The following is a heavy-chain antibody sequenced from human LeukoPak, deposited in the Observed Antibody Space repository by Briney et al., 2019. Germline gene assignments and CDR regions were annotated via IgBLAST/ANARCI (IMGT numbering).Heavy chain of an antibody. CDR1: GFTFSSYD. CDR3: ARGYPSASGWYHGYYYYYGMDV. V-gene: IGHV3-13*01. Sequence: GGSLRLSCAASGFTFSSYDMHWVRQATGKGLEWVSAIGTAGDTYYPGSVKGRFTISRENAKNSLYLQMNSLRAGDTAVYYCARGYPSASGWYHGYYYYYGMDVWGQGTTVTVSS. D-gene: IGHD6-19*01. J-gene: IGHJ6*02. CDR2: IGTAGDT.